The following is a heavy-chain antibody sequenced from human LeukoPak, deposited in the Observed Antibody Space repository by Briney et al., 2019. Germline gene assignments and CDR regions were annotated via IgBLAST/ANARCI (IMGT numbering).Heavy chain of an antibody. Sequence: GGSLRLSCAASGFTFSSYWMSWVRQAPGKGLEWVANIKQDGSEKYNVDSVKGRFTISRDNAKNSLYLQMNSLRAEDTAVYYCASVEYSYGYRSNAFDIWGQGTMVTVSS. J-gene: IGHJ3*02. CDR2: IKQDGSEK. D-gene: IGHD5-18*01. CDR1: GFTFSSYW. V-gene: IGHV3-7*03. CDR3: ASVEYSYGYRSNAFDI.